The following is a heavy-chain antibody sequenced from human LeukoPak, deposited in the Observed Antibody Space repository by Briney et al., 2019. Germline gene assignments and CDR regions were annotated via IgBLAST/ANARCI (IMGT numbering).Heavy chain of an antibody. CDR1: GGSFSGSY. D-gene: IGHD2/OR15-2a*01. J-gene: IGHJ4*02. V-gene: IGHV4-34*01. CDR2: INHSGST. Sequence: PSETLSLTCAVYGGSFSGSYWNWLRQPPGKGLEWIGEINHSGSTKYNPSLKSRAIISVDTSKKQFSLKLSSVTAADTAVYYCARGGIPPYLTPFDSWGQGTLITVSS. CDR3: ARGGIPPYLTPFDS.